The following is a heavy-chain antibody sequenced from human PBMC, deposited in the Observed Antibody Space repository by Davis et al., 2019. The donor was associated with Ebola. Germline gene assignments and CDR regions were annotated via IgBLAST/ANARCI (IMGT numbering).Heavy chain of an antibody. Sequence: PSETLSLTCTVSGGSISSYYWSWIRQPAGKALEWIGHIYTSGSTHYNPALKSRVTISLDTSRNQFSLKLSSVTAADTAVYYCARDQSDFWRGQGYYYYGMDVWGQGTTVTVSS. CDR3: ARDQSDFWRGQGYYYYGMDV. J-gene: IGHJ6*02. V-gene: IGHV4-4*07. D-gene: IGHD3-3*01. CDR1: GGSISSYY. CDR2: IYTSGST.